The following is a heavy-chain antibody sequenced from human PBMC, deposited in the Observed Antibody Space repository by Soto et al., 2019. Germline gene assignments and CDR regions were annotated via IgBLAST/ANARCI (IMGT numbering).Heavy chain of an antibody. CDR1: GGSISSSSYY. CDR2: IYYSGST. Sequence: SETLSLTCTVSGGSISSSSYYWGWIRQPPGKGLERIGGIYYSGSTYYNPSLKSRVTISVDKSISTAYLQWSSLKASDTAMYYCARPYYGGNNGFYFDYRGQGTLVTVSS. CDR3: ARPYYGGNNGFYFDY. V-gene: IGHV4-39*02. J-gene: IGHJ4*02. D-gene: IGHD3-10*01.